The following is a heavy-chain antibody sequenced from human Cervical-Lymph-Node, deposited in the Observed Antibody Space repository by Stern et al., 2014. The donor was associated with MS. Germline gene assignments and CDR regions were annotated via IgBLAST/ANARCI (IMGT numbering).Heavy chain of an antibody. V-gene: IGHV3-23*01. CDR1: GFTFSSHA. J-gene: IGHJ4*02. D-gene: IGHD3-10*01. Sequence: EVQLLESGGGLVQPGGSLRLSCGASGFTFSSHALRWVRQAPGKGLEWVSEISTRGDRTDYAVSVKGRFTISRDNSKKTLYLQMNSLRAEDTAVYYCANAGSTKISYWGQGTLVIVSS. CDR3: ANAGSTKISY. CDR2: ISTRGDRT.